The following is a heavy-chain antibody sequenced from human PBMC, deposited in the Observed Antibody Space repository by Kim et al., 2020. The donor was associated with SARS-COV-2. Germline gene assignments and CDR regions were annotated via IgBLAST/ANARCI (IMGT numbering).Heavy chain of an antibody. CDR3: AKITGLFSTGSVF. V-gene: IGHV3-23*01. Sequence: GGSLRLSYTVSGFSFSNYAMSWVRQAPGKGLEWVAAISGDGGKSYYANSVKGRFTISRDNSRSTLYLQMDSLGAEDTALYYCAKITGLFSTGSVFWGQGALVTVSS. J-gene: IGHJ4*02. CDR1: GFSFSNYA. D-gene: IGHD3-10*01. CDR2: ISGDGGKS.